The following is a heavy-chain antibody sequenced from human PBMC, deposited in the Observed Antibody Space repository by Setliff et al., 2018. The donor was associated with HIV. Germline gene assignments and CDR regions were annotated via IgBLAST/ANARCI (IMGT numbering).Heavy chain of an antibody. Sequence: GGSLRLSCAASGFTFSSYGMHWVRQAPGKGLEWVTFIRYDGSDKYYADSVKGRFTISRDNPKNTLYLQMNSLRTEDTAVYYCAKNARDYYYYYMDVWGKGTTVTVS. CDR1: GFTFSSYG. V-gene: IGHV3-30*02. CDR3: AKNARDYYYYYMDV. CDR2: IRYDGSDK. J-gene: IGHJ6*03.